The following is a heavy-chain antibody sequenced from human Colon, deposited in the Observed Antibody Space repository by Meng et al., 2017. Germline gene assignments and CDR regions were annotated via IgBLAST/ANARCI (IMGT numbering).Heavy chain of an antibody. Sequence: QVQLQGSGPRLVRPSETLSLTCTLSGGSVSSPSYYWSWIRQTPGKGLEWIGYDYYTGSANYNPSLKSRVTISVDTSKNHFSLNLTSVTAADTAVYYCARGRGSYSSIDFWGQGTLVTVSS. D-gene: IGHD1-26*01. CDR3: ARGRGSYSSIDF. CDR1: GGSVSSPSYY. J-gene: IGHJ4*02. CDR2: DYYTGSA. V-gene: IGHV4-61*03.